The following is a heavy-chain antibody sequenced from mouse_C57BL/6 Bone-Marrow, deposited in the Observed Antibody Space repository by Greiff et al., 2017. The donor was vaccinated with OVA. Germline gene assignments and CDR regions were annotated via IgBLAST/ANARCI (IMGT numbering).Heavy chain of an antibody. CDR3: TAHITTVVATRYFDV. V-gene: IGHV14-4*01. Sequence: VQLQQSGAELVRPGASVKLSCTASGFNIKDDYMHWVKQRPEQGLEWIGWIDPANGDTEYASKFKGKATLTADTSSNTAYLQLSSLTSEDTAVYYCTAHITTVVATRYFDVWGTGTTVTVSS. D-gene: IGHD1-1*01. CDR2: IDPANGDT. J-gene: IGHJ1*03. CDR1: GFNIKDDY.